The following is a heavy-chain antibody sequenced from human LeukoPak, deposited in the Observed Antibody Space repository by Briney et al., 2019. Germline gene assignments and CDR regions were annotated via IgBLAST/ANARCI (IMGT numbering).Heavy chain of an antibody. V-gene: IGHV3-23*01. D-gene: IGHD3-22*01. Sequence: PGGSLRLSCAASGFTFSNFAMSWVRQAPGKGLEWVSTISGSGDNTYYADSVKGRFTISRDNSKNTLSLHMNTLRAEDTAVYYCAKDLLQTFFFYSSGYYSDAFGMWGQGTMVTVSP. CDR3: AKDLLQTFFFYSSGYYSDAFGM. CDR1: GFTFSNFA. CDR2: ISGSGDNT. J-gene: IGHJ3*02.